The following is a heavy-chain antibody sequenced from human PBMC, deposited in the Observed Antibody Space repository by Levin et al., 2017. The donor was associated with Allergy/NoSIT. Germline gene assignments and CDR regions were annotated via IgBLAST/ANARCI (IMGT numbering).Heavy chain of an antibody. D-gene: IGHD2-15*01. CDR2: ISNSGDRT. V-gene: IGHV3-23*01. Sequence: ASVKVSCVVSGLTFSNYGMNWVRQAPGKGLEWVSGISNSGDRTFYADSVKGRFTISRDNSKNTLYLQMNSLRAEDTAVYYCAKDWCSGGTCSSHDAFDIWGQGTMVTVSS. CDR3: AKDWCSGGTCSSHDAFDI. J-gene: IGHJ3*02. CDR1: GLTFSNYG.